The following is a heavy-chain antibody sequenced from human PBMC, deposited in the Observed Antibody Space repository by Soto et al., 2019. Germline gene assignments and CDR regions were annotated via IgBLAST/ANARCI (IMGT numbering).Heavy chain of an antibody. D-gene: IGHD6-13*01. CDR2: ISAYNGDTET. CDR1: GYTFITYG. Sequence: ASVKVSCKASGYTFITYGISWARQAPGQGLEWMGWISAYNGDTETNYAQKFQGRVTMTTDTSTSAAYMELRNLRSDDTAVYYCAREAAVMAAAGPDYWGQGTLVTVSS. J-gene: IGHJ4*02. V-gene: IGHV1-18*01. CDR3: AREAAVMAAAGPDY.